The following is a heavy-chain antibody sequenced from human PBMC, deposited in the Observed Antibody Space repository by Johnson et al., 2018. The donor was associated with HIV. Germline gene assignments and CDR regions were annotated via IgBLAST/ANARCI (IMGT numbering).Heavy chain of an antibody. CDR3: AKDPGRRELRRDAFDI. CDR2: IGTAGDT. V-gene: IGHV3-13*01. J-gene: IGHJ3*02. Sequence: VKLVESGGGLVQPGGSLRLSCAASGFTFSSYDMHWVRQATGKGLEWVSAIGTAGDTYYPGSVKGRFTISRDNAKNSLYLQMNSLRAEDTAVYYCAKDPGRRELRRDAFDIWGQGTMVTVSS. D-gene: IGHD1-26*01. CDR1: GFTFSSYD.